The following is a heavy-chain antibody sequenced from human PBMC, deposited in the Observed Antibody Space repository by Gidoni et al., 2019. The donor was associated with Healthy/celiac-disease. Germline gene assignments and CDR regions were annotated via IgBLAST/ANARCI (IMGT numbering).Heavy chain of an antibody. Sequence: QVQLQQWGAGLLKPSETLSLTCAVYGGSFSCYYWSWIRQPPGKGLEWIGEINHSGSTNYNPSLKSRVTISVDTSKNQFSLKLSSVTAADTAVYYCARGGYPYSSSWYAYWGQGTLVTVSS. J-gene: IGHJ4*02. CDR3: ARGGYPYSSSWYAY. D-gene: IGHD6-13*01. CDR1: GGSFSCYY. V-gene: IGHV4-34*01. CDR2: INHSGST.